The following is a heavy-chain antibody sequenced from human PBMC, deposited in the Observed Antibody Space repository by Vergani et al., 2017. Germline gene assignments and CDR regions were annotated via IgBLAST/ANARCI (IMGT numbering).Heavy chain of an antibody. CDR1: GGSISSGSYY. V-gene: IGHV3-23*01. Sequence: VQLQESGPGLVKPSQTLSLTCTVSGGSISSGSYYWSWVRQAPGKGLEWVSAISGSGGSTYYADSVKGRFTISRDNSKNTLYLQMNSLRAEDTAVYYCAKDGGYGDVYFDYWGQGTLVTVSS. CDR2: ISGSGGST. CDR3: AKDGGYGDVYFDY. J-gene: IGHJ4*02. D-gene: IGHD4-17*01.